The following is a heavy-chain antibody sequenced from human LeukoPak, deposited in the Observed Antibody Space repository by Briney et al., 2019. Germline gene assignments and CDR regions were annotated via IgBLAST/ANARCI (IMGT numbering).Heavy chain of an antibody. CDR2: ISYDGSNK. D-gene: IGHD6-6*01. Sequence: GGSLRLSCAASGFTFSSYAMHWVRQAPGKGLEWVAVISYDGSNKYYADSVKGRFTISRDNSKNTLYLQMNSLRAEDTAVYYCARARIAYSSSSDMGDYWGQGTLVTVSS. CDR3: ARARIAYSSSSDMGDY. J-gene: IGHJ4*02. V-gene: IGHV3-30-3*01. CDR1: GFTFSSYA.